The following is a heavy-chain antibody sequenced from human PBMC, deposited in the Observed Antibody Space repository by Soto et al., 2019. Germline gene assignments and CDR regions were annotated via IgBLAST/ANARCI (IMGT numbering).Heavy chain of an antibody. J-gene: IGHJ6*04. D-gene: IGHD3-10*01. V-gene: IGHV3-73*01. CDR1: GFTFSGSA. Sequence: GGSLRHSCASSGFTFSGSAMRWVRQASGKGLEWVGRIRSKANSYATAYAASVKGRFTISRDDSKNTAYLQMNSLKTEDTAVYYCTRHRLWFGENLAYGMDVWGKGTTVTVS. CDR2: IRSKANSYAT. CDR3: TRHRLWFGENLAYGMDV.